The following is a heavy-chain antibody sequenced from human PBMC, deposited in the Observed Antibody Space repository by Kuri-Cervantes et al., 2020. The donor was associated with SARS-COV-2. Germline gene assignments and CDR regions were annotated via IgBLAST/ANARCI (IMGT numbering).Heavy chain of an antibody. J-gene: IGHJ4*02. CDR1: GGSISSSSYY. Sequence: SETLSLTCTVSGGSISSSSYYWGWIRQPPGKGLEWIGYVYYSGSTNYNPSLKSRVTISVDTSKNQLSLNVSSVTAADTAVYYCARGMAEVSYYFDYWGQGTLVTVSS. CDR3: ARGMAEVSYYFDY. V-gene: IGHV4-61*05. D-gene: IGHD5-24*01. CDR2: VYYSGST.